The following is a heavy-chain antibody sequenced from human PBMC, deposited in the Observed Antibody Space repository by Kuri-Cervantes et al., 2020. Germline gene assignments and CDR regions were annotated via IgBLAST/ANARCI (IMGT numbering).Heavy chain of an antibody. CDR2: VYHNGRS. CDR1: GDSISRYY. J-gene: IGHJ4*02. D-gene: IGHD3-9*01. V-gene: IGHV4-59*13. CDR3: ARAFFDSLHPRFDY. Sequence: SETLSLTCSVSGDSISRYYWSWIRQPPGKGLEYFGYVYHNGRSEYNPSLKSRVTMSVDTSKNQLSLELSSVTAADTAMYYCARAFFDSLHPRFDYWGQGILVTVSS.